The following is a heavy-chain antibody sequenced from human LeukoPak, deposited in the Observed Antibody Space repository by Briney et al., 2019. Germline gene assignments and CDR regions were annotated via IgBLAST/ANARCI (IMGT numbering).Heavy chain of an antibody. CDR2: IWYDGSNK. CDR3: AKDPKGYIRGTFEF. D-gene: IGHD2-15*01. J-gene: IGHJ4*02. V-gene: IGHV3-33*06. Sequence: PGGSLRLSCAASGFTFSSYGMHWVRQAPGKGLEWVAVIWYDGSNKYYADSVKGRFTISRDNSKNTLYLQMNSLRAEDTAVYYCAKDPKGYIRGTFEFWGQGTLVTVSS. CDR1: GFTFSSYG.